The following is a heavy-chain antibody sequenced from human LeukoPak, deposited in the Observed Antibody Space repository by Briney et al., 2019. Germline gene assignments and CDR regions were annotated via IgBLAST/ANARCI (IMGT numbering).Heavy chain of an antibody. J-gene: IGHJ6*03. V-gene: IGHV3-20*04. CDR2: INWNGGST. CDR3: ARGGGGRRNFYYYIDV. D-gene: IGHD4-23*01. CDR1: GFMFDDYG. Sequence: GGSMRLSCAASGFMFDDYGMNWVRQAPGKGLEWVAGINWNGGSTSYAESVKGRFTISRDNAKNSLYLQMNSLRAEDTALYYCARGGGGRRNFYYYIDVWGKGTTVTVSS.